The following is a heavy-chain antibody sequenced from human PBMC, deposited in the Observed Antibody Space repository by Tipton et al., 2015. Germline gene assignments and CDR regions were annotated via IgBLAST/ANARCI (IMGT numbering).Heavy chain of an antibody. D-gene: IGHD6-19*01. J-gene: IGHJ4*02. V-gene: IGHV3-11*06. Sequence: SLRLSCKASGFNLRDHYMTWIRQAPGKGLEWVSSISADSGFRFYRDSVKGRFTISRDNARNSLSLQMNSLRDDDTAVYYCGREDRGFSSGDYWGQGNLVTVSS. CDR1: GFNLRDHY. CDR3: GREDRGFSSGDY. CDR2: ISADSGFR.